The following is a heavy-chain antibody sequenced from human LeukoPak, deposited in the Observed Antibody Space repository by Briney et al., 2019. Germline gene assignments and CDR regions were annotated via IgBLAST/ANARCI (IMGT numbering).Heavy chain of an antibody. CDR1: GDSISSSNCY. CDR3: ARHKDYYYSYMDV. V-gene: IGHV4-39*01. J-gene: IGHJ6*03. Sequence: PSETLSLTCTVSGDSISSSNCYWGWIRQPPGKGLEWIGTIYYSGSTYYNPSLTSRVTISVDTSKNQFSLKLSSVTAADTAVYYCARHKDYYYSYMDVWGKGTTVTISS. CDR2: IYYSGST.